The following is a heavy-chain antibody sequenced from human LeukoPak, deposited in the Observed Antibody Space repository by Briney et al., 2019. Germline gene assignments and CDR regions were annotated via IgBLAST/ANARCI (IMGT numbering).Heavy chain of an antibody. CDR2: IYNSGST. Sequence: ASETLSLTCTVSGYSISSGYFWGWIRQPPGKGLEWIGTIYNSGSTNYNPSLKSRVTISVDTSKNQFSLKLSSVTAADTAVYYCARGVLRYFDWLLQSGYFDYWGQGTLVTVSS. CDR3: ARGVLRYFDWLLQSGYFDY. CDR1: GYSISSGYF. V-gene: IGHV4-38-2*02. J-gene: IGHJ4*02. D-gene: IGHD3-9*01.